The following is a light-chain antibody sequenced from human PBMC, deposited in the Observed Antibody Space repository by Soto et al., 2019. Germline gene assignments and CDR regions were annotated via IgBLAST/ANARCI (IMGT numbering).Light chain of an antibody. CDR1: QSISTW. CDR2: KAS. CDR3: QQYNGYSWT. Sequence: DIQMTQSPSTLSASVGDRVTITCRASQSISTWLAWYQQKPGKAPKVLIYKASSLESGVPSRFSGSGSGTEFTLTISSLQPDDFATYYCQQYNGYSWTFGQGNKVEIK. J-gene: IGKJ1*01. V-gene: IGKV1-5*03.